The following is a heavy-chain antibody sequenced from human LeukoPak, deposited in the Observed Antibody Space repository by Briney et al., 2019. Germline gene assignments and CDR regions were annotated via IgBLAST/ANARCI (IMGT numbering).Heavy chain of an antibody. D-gene: IGHD1-26*01. J-gene: IGHJ4*02. CDR1: GFTLSSYT. CDR3: ARDISDDY. V-gene: IGHV3-21*01. Sequence: GGSLRLSCAASGFTLSSYTMNWVRQAPGRGLEWVSCISSSSTYMLYADSAKGRSTIPRDNAKNSLYPQMNSLRAEDTAVYYCARDISDDYWGQGTLVTVSS. CDR2: ISSSSTYM.